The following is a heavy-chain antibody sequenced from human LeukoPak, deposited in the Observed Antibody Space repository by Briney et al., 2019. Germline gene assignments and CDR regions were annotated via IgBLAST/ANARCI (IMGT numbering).Heavy chain of an antibody. CDR3: AKGRIAAPYYFDY. J-gene: IGHJ4*02. D-gene: IGHD6-13*01. CDR2: IRYDGSNK. Sequence: GGSLRLSCAASGFTFSSYGMHWVRQAPGKGLEWVAFIRYDGSNKYYADSVKGRFTISRDNSKNTLYLQMNSLRAEDTAVYYCAKGRIAAPYYFDYWGQGILVTVSS. V-gene: IGHV3-30*02. CDR1: GFTFSSYG.